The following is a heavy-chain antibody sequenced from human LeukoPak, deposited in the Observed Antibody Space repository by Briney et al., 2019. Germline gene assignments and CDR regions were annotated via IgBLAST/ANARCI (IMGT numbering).Heavy chain of an antibody. V-gene: IGHV4-34*01. D-gene: IGHD6-6*01. CDR1: GGSFSGYY. CDR3: ARGLRQLVRSWHY. Sequence: EASETLSLTCAVYGGSFSGYYWSWIRQPPGKGLEWIGEINHSGSTNYNPSLKSRVTISVDTSKNQFSLKLSSVTAADTAVYYCARGLRQLVRSWHYWGQGTLVTVSS. CDR2: INHSGST. J-gene: IGHJ4*02.